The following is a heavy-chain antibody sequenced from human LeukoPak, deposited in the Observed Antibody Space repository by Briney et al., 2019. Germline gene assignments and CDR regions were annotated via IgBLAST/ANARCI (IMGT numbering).Heavy chain of an antibody. CDR1: GYTVTSYY. Sequence: ASVKVSCKASGYTVTSYYMHWVRQAPGQGLEWMGILNPSGGSSSYAQKFQGRVTITADESTSTAYMELSSLRSEDTAVYYCASGPGGWNYGDYWGQGTLVTVSS. V-gene: IGHV1-46*01. D-gene: IGHD1-7*01. CDR2: LNPSGGSS. CDR3: ASGPGGWNYGDY. J-gene: IGHJ4*02.